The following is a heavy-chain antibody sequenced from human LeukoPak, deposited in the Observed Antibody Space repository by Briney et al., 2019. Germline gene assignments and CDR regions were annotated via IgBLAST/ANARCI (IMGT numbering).Heavy chain of an antibody. CDR3: ARDQEGFDY. J-gene: IGHJ4*02. CDR1: GYTLTSNY. CDR2: IYPRDGST. Sequence: ASVKVSCKASGYTLTSNYIHWVRQAPGQGLEWMGMIYPRDGSTSYAQKFQGRVTVTRDTSTSTVHMELSGPRSEDTAVYYCARDQEGFDYWGQGTLVTVSS. V-gene: IGHV1-46*01.